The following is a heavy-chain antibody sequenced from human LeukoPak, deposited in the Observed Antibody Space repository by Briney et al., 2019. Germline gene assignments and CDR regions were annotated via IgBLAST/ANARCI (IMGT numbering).Heavy chain of an antibody. Sequence: GGSLRLSCAASGFTFSCYAMSWVRQAPGKGLEWVSSISGSGGSTYYADSVKGRFTISRDNSKNTLYLQMNSLRAEDTAVYYCANPGIAVAGSEDYWGQGTLVTVSS. CDR3: ANPGIAVAGSEDY. J-gene: IGHJ4*02. D-gene: IGHD6-19*01. CDR1: GFTFSCYA. V-gene: IGHV3-23*01. CDR2: ISGSGGST.